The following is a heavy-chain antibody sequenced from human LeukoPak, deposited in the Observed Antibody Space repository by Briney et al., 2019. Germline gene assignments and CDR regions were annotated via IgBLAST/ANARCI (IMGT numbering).Heavy chain of an antibody. Sequence: GGSLRLSCAASGFTVSSNYMSWVRQAPGKGLEWVSVIYSGGSTYYADSVKGRLTISRDNFKNTLYLQMNSLRAEDTAVYYCARVSEWYYYGMDVWGQGTTVTVSS. J-gene: IGHJ6*02. CDR3: ARVSEWYYYGMDV. D-gene: IGHD3-3*01. CDR2: IYSGGST. CDR1: GFTVSSNY. V-gene: IGHV3-53*01.